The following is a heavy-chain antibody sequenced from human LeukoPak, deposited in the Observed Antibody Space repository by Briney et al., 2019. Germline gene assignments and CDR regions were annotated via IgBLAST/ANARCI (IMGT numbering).Heavy chain of an antibody. Sequence: GGSLRLSCAASGFTFSSYAMSWVRQAPVKGPEWVSAISGSGGSTYYADSVKGRFTISRDNSKNTLYLQMNSLRAEDTAVYYCAKVSPRTTRGWYVFDYWGQGTLVTVSS. J-gene: IGHJ4*02. D-gene: IGHD6-19*01. V-gene: IGHV3-23*01. CDR3: AKVSPRTTRGWYVFDY. CDR1: GFTFSSYA. CDR2: ISGSGGST.